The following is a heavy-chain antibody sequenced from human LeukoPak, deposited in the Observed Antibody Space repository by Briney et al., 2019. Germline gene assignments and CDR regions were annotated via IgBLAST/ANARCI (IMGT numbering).Heavy chain of an antibody. CDR2: IKQDGDEK. CDR1: GLTFSDFW. CDR3: AKEELLAAFDI. D-gene: IGHD1-26*01. Sequence: GGSLRLSCVVSGLTFSDFWMSWVRQAPGRGLEWVANIKQDGDEKYYVDSVKGRFTISRDNAKNSLYLQMNSLRAEDTALYYCAKEELLAAFDIWGQGTMVTVSS. J-gene: IGHJ3*02. V-gene: IGHV3-7*03.